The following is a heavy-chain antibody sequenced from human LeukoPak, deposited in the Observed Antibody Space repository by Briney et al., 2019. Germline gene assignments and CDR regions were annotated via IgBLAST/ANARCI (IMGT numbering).Heavy chain of an antibody. J-gene: IGHJ5*01. CDR2: VHYSGTT. CDR1: GGSISDYY. Sequence: SETLSLTCTVSGGSISDYYWNWIRQPPGKGLEWIAYVHYSGTTKYNPSLQSRVTTAVDMSKKEVSLRLDSVTAADTAVYYWAGDMRGSAKVWFDSWGQGALVIVSS. CDR3: AGDMRGSAKVWFDS. V-gene: IGHV4-59*12. D-gene: IGHD3-10*01.